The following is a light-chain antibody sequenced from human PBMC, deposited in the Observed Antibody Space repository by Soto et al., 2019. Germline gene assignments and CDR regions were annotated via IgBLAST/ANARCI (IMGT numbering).Light chain of an antibody. CDR1: QTVSSNY. Sequence: EIVLTQSPGTLSLSPGATATLSCRASQTVSSNYLAWFQQKSGQAPRLLIYGAFTRATGIPDRFSGSGSGTDFTLTITRLEPEDFAVYYCHHYGKSPIYTFGPGTKVDIK. J-gene: IGKJ3*01. CDR3: HHYGKSPIYT. CDR2: GAF. V-gene: IGKV3-20*01.